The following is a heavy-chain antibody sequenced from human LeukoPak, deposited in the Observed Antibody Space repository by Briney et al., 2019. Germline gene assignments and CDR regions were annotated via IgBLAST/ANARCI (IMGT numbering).Heavy chain of an antibody. J-gene: IGHJ3*01. CDR1: GYTFTGYY. Sequence: ASVKLSCKASGYTFTGYYMHWLRQAPGQGLEWMGRINPNSGGTNYAQQFQGRVTMTRDTSISTAYMELSRLRSDDTAVYYCARDNRGYGDWRSWGQGTMVTVSS. CDR2: INPNSGGT. CDR3: ARDNRGYGDWRS. D-gene: IGHD4-17*01. V-gene: IGHV1-2*06.